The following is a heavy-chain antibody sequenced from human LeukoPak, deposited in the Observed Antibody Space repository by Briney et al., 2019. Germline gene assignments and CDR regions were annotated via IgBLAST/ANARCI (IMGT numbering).Heavy chain of an antibody. D-gene: IGHD3-22*01. J-gene: IGHJ5*02. CDR3: ARGQYYDSSGYYH. CDR2: ISSSSSTI. Sequence: GRSLRLSCAASGFTFSSYAMHWVRQAPGKGLEWVSYISSSSSTIYYADSVKGRFTISRDNAKNSLYLQMNSLRAEDTAVYYCARGQYYDSSGYYHWGQGTLVTVSS. CDR1: GFTFSSYA. V-gene: IGHV3-48*01.